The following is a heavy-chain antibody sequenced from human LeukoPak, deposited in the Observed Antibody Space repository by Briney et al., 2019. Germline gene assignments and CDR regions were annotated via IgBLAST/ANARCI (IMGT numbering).Heavy chain of an antibody. Sequence: GGSLRLSCAASGFTFSNYWMSWVRPAPGKGLEWVANIKEDGSEKNYVDCVKGRFTIARDNAKNTLYLQMNSLRAEDTGVYYCARDKYCSDDNCDGGSKFDYWGQGTLVTVSS. D-gene: IGHD2-15*01. V-gene: IGHV3-7*01. CDR3: ARDKYCSDDNCDGGSKFDY. CDR2: IKEDGSEK. CDR1: GFTFSNYW. J-gene: IGHJ4*02.